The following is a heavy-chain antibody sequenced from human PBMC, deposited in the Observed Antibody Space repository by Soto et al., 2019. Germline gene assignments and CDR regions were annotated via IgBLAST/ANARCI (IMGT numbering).Heavy chain of an antibody. D-gene: IGHD5-18*01. CDR2: IYYSGNT. Sequence: NPSETLSLTCTVSGDSISGSAYYWSWIRQHPGKGLEWIGHIYYSGNTYYSPSLKSRVTISVDTSKNQFSLKLSSVTAADTAVYYCARVGYSRQDNWFDPWGQGTQVTGSS. J-gene: IGHJ5*02. CDR3: ARVGYSRQDNWFDP. CDR1: GDSISGSAYY. V-gene: IGHV4-31*03.